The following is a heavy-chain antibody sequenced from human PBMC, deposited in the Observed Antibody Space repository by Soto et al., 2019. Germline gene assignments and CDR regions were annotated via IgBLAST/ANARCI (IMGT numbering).Heavy chain of an antibody. V-gene: IGHV1-69*02. D-gene: IGHD3-10*01. J-gene: IGHJ3*02. CDR1: GGTFSSYT. CDR3: ARVRPEWFGELSQAFDI. Sequence: QVQLVQSGAEVKKPGSSVKVSCKASGGTFSSYTISWVRQAPGQGLEWMGRIIPILGIANYAQKFQGRVTITADKSTSTAYMELSSLRSEDTAVYYCARVRPEWFGELSQAFDIWGQGTMVTVSS. CDR2: IIPILGIA.